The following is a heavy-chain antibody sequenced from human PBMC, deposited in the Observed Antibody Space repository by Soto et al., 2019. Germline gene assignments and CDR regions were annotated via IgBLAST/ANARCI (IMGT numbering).Heavy chain of an antibody. J-gene: IGHJ4*02. Sequence: SETLSLTCTVSGGSISSGGYYWSWIRQHPGKGLEWIGYIYYSGSTYYNPSLKSRVTISVDTSKNQFSLKLSSVTAADTAVYYCARFRAAGPFDYWGQGTRVTVYS. V-gene: IGHV4-31*03. CDR2: IYYSGST. D-gene: IGHD2-15*01. CDR1: GGSISSGGYY. CDR3: ARFRAAGPFDY.